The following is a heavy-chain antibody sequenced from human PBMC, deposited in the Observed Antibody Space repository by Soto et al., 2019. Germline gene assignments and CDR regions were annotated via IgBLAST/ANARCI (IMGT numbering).Heavy chain of an antibody. Sequence: PGGSLRLSCTASDFAVGDRYMSWVRQAPGKGLEWVSAVYSGENTYYADSVKGRFTISRDSFKNTLFLQMNNLRTEDTGTYYCASRVPGCCRSKNCFAYFDYWGPGTLVTVSS. CDR1: DFAVGDRY. D-gene: IGHD2-2*01. CDR2: VYSGENT. V-gene: IGHV3-66*01. CDR3: ASRVPGCCRSKNCFAYFDY. J-gene: IGHJ4*02.